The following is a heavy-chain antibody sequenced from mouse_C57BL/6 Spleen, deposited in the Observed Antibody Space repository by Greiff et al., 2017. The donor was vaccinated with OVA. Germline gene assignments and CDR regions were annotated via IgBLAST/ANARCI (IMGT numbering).Heavy chain of an antibody. D-gene: IGHD1-3*01. V-gene: IGHV1-69*01. CDR2: IDPSDSYT. J-gene: IGHJ1*03. CDR3: AVAPRYFDV. Sequence: QVQLQQPGAELVMPGASVKLSCKASGYTFTSYWMHWVKQRPGQGLEWIGEIDPSDSYTNYNQKFKGKSTFTVDKSSSTAYMQLSSLTSEDSAVYFCAVAPRYFDVWGTGTTVTVSS. CDR1: GYTFTSYW.